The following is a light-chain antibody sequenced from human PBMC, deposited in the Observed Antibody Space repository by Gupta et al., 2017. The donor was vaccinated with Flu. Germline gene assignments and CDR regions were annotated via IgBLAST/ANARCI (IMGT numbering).Light chain of an antibody. CDR2: GAS. Sequence: PSSLYASAGDRVTITCRASQGIRNELGWYQQKPGKAPILLISGASNLESGVPSRFSGSGSGTDFTLTISSLQPEDFATYYCRQDDNYPRTFGQGTRV. CDR1: QGIRNE. J-gene: IGKJ1*01. V-gene: IGKV1-6*01. CDR3: RQDDNYPRT.